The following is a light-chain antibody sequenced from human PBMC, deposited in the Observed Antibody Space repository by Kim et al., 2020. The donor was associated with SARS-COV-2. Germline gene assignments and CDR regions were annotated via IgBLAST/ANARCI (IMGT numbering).Light chain of an antibody. Sequence: ASVGDRVTITCRAGQDISSWLGWYQQKPGKAPKVLIYEASNLQSGVPSWFSGSGSGTDFTLTINSLQPEDFATYYCQQTHSFPLTFGGGTKVDIK. CDR1: QDISSW. J-gene: IGKJ4*01. V-gene: IGKV1D-12*01. CDR2: EAS. CDR3: QQTHSFPLT.